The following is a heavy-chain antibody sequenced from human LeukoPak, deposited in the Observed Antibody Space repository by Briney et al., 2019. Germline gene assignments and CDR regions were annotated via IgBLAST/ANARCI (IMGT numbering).Heavy chain of an antibody. Sequence: PSETLSLTCTVSGGSISSYYWSWIRQPPGKGLEWIGNIYYSGSTYYNPSLKSRVTISVDTSKNHFSLKLNSVTAADTAVYYCAGVGSGRYFDYWGQGTLVTVSS. CDR3: AGVGSGRYFDY. D-gene: IGHD2-15*01. CDR2: IYYSGST. V-gene: IGHV4-59*12. J-gene: IGHJ4*02. CDR1: GGSISSYY.